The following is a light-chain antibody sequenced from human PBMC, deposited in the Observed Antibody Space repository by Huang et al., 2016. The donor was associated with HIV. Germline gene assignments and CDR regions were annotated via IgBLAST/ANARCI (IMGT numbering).Light chain of an antibody. CDR3: LQYYSVPQT. Sequence: DIVMTQSPESLAVSPGERATINCKSSQSLLYSLSKKNYLAWFQQKPGRPPKLLIYWATTRESGVPDRFSGSGSGTDFTLTINNLQAEDVAVYFCLQYYSVPQTFGHGTKVEIK. CDR1: QSLLYSLSKKNY. CDR2: WAT. J-gene: IGKJ1*01. V-gene: IGKV4-1*01.